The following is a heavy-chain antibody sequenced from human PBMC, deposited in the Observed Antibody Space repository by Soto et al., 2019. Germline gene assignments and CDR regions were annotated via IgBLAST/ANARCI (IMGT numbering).Heavy chain of an antibody. J-gene: IGHJ4*02. CDR1: GLTFSSYW. CDR3: ALSHTVTTDY. V-gene: IGHV3-74*01. CDR2: INSDGGST. Sequence: EVQLVESGGGLVQPGGSLRLSCAASGLTFSSYWMHWVRQAPGKGLVWVSRINSDGGSTSYAGSVKGRFTISRDNAKNTLYLQMNSLRAEDTAVYYCALSHTVTTDYWGQGTLVTVSS. D-gene: IGHD4-17*01.